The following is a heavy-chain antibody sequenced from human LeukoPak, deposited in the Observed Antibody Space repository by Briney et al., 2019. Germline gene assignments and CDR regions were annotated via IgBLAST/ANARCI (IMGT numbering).Heavy chain of an antibody. CDR1: DGSISSGGYY. Sequence: SETLSLTCTVSDGSISSGGYYWSWIRQHPGKGLEWIGYIYYSGSTYYNPSLKSRVTISVDTSKNQFSLKLSSVTAADTAVYYCARVVPINVRGRFDPWGQGTLVTVSS. CDR2: IYYSGST. J-gene: IGHJ5*02. D-gene: IGHD3-10*02. V-gene: IGHV4-31*03. CDR3: ARVVPINVRGRFDP.